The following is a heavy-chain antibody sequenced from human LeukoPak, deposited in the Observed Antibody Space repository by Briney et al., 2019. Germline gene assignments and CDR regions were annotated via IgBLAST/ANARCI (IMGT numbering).Heavy chain of an antibody. CDR1: GYNFASYW. D-gene: IGHD3-10*01. Sequence: GESLKISCKDYGYNFASYWIGWVRQMPRKGLEWMGIIYPGDSDTRYSPSFQGQVTISADKSISTAYLQWTSLKASDTAMYYCARHETESYLRPPGDYWGQGTLVTVSS. CDR2: IYPGDSDT. J-gene: IGHJ4*02. CDR3: ARHETESYLRPPGDY. V-gene: IGHV5-51*01.